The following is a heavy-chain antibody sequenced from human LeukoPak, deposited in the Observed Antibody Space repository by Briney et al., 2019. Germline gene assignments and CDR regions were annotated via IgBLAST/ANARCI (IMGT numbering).Heavy chain of an antibody. Sequence: SVKVSCKASGGTFSSYAISWVRQAPGQGLEWMGGIIPIFGTANYAQKFQGRVTITADKSTSTAYMELSSLRSEDTAVYYCARGVYSSGLGFPHAFDIWGQGTMVTVSS. V-gene: IGHV1-69*06. J-gene: IGHJ3*02. D-gene: IGHD6-19*01. CDR3: ARGVYSSGLGFPHAFDI. CDR1: GGTFSSYA. CDR2: IIPIFGTA.